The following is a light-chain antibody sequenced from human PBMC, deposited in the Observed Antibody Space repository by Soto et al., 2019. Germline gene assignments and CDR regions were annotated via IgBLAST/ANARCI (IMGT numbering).Light chain of an antibody. J-gene: IGLJ3*02. CDR1: STDVGGYNY. V-gene: IGLV2-8*01. Sequence: QSALTQPPSASGSPGQSVAISCTGTSTDVGGYNYVSWFQHHPGKAPKLTIFEVSKRPSGVPDRFSASKSGNTASLTVSGLQAEDEADYYCCSYAGSNNGVFGGGTKVTVL. CDR3: CSYAGSNNGV. CDR2: EVS.